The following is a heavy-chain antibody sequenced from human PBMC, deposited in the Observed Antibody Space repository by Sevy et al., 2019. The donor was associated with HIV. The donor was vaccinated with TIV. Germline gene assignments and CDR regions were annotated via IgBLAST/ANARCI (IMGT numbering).Heavy chain of an antibody. J-gene: IGHJ2*01. V-gene: IGHV3-21*01. D-gene: IGHD3-10*01. Sequence: GGSLRLSCAGAGFTFSNSNMNWVRQAPGKGLQWVSSITSESGYIYYADSVKGRFIISRDNAKNSVYLQMNSLRADDTAVYYCARDRVQPSHWYFDLWGLGTLVTVSS. CDR3: ARDRVQPSHWYFDL. CDR2: ITSESGYI. CDR1: GFTFSNSN.